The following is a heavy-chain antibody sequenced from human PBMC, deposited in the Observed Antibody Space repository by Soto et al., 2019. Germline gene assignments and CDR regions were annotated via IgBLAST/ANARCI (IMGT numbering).Heavy chain of an antibody. CDR3: AGGSGWTEDH. Sequence: EVQLVESGGGLVQPGGSLRLSCAVSEITFSTYWMNWVRQAPGQGLEWVAIIKQDGSETHYVDSVKGRFAISRDNANKSFYLQMNSLRVEDTAVYYCAGGSGWTEDHWGQGTLVVVSS. D-gene: IGHD6-19*01. CDR2: IKQDGSET. V-gene: IGHV3-7*04. J-gene: IGHJ4*02. CDR1: EITFSTYW.